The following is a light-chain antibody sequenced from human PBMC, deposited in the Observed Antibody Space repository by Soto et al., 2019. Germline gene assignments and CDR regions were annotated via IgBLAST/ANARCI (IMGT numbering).Light chain of an antibody. J-gene: IGLJ3*02. Sequence: QSALTQPRSVSGSPGQSVTISCTGTSSDVGAYNYVSWYQQHPGEAPKLIIYDVSKRPSGVPDRFSGSKSGNTASLTISGLQADDEADYYCCSYAGTYTLWVFGGGTKVTVL. CDR2: DVS. CDR1: SSDVGAYNY. V-gene: IGLV2-11*01. CDR3: CSYAGTYTLWV.